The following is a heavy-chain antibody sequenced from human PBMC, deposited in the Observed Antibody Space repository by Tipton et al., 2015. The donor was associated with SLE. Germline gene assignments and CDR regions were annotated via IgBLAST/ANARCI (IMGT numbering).Heavy chain of an antibody. CDR2: VYHSGST. D-gene: IGHD1-26*01. V-gene: IGHV4-39*07. CDR3: QRVLSFLGRSRQADDY. CDR1: GGSISSTSYY. Sequence: TLSLTCTVSGGSISSTSYYWGWIRQPPGKGLEWIGIVYHSGSTYYNPSLKSRVTISVDTSKNQFSLKLSSVTAADTAMYYCQRVLSFLGRSRQADDYWGQGTLVTVSS. J-gene: IGHJ4*02.